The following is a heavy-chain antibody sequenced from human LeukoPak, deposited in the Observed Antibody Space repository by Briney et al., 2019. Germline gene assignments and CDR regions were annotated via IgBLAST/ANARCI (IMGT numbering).Heavy chain of an antibody. D-gene: IGHD2-15*01. J-gene: IGHJ6*03. V-gene: IGHV1-2*02. CDR2: INPNNGDT. CDR1: GFTFTGYY. Sequence: ASVKVSCKASGFTFTGYYIHWVRQAPGQGLEWMGWINPNNGDTNYAQKFQGRVTMTRDTSISTAYMEMSRLRSDDTAVYYCARGLSGPYYYYYMDVWGKGTSVTVSS. CDR3: ARGLSGPYYYYYMDV.